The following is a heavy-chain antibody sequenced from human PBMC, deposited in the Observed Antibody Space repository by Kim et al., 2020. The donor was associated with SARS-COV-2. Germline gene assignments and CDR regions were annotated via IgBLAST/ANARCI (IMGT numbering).Heavy chain of an antibody. J-gene: IGHJ3*02. V-gene: IGHV3-20*01. CDR2: INWNGGST. CDR1: GFTFDDYG. CDR3: ARDRGLGYSDAFDI. Sequence: GGSLRLSCAASGFTFDDYGMSWVRQAPGKGLEWVSGINWNGGSTGYADSVKGRFTISRDNAKNSLYLQMNSLRAEDTALYHCARDRGLGYSDAFDIWGQGTMVTVSS. D-gene: IGHD5-18*01.